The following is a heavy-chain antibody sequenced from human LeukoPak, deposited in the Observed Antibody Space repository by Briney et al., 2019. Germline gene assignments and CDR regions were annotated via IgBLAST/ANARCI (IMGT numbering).Heavy chain of an antibody. D-gene: IGHD6-19*01. CDR3: ARGTLYSGWSYFLDS. V-gene: IGHV4-39*07. CDR2: VYCSGTT. CDR1: GGPISLSYYY. Sequence: SETLSLTCNVSGGPISLSYYYWGWIRQPPGKGLEWIGSVYCSGTTSYNPSLKSRVTISIDTSKNYLSMRLRSVTAADTAVYYCARGTLYSGWSYFLDSWGQGTLVAVS. J-gene: IGHJ4*02.